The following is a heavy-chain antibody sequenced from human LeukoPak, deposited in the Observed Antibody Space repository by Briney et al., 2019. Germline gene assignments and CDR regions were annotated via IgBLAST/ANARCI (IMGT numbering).Heavy chain of an antibody. D-gene: IGHD7-27*01. CDR1: GFTFSSYW. CDR3: ARENWGSSDY. V-gene: IGHV3-7*03. J-gene: IGHJ4*02. Sequence: GGSLRLSCAASGFTFSSYWMSWVRQASGKGLEWVANIKEDGSEKNYVDSVKGRFTISRDNAKNSLYLQMNSLRAEDTAVYYCARENWGSSDYWGQGTLVTVSS. CDR2: IKEDGSEK.